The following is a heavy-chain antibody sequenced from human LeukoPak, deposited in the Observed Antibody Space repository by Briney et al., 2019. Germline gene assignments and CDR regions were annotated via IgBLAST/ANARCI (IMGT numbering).Heavy chain of an antibody. D-gene: IGHD3-10*01. CDR3: ATTYYYGSGSYYPAHY. Sequence: RGESLKISCKGSGYSFVRYWIGWVRQMPGKGLEWMGNIYPADSDTRYSPSFQGQVTISADKSISTAYLQWSSLKASDTAMYYCATTYYYGSGSYYPAHYWGQGTLVTVSS. J-gene: IGHJ4*02. CDR1: GYSFVRYW. CDR2: IYPADSDT. V-gene: IGHV5-51*01.